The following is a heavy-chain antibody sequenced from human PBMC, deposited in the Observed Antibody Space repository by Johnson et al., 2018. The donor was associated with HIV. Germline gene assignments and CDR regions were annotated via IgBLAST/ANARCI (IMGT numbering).Heavy chain of an antibody. D-gene: IGHD4-11*01. CDR3: AKEGLPDAFDI. V-gene: IGHV3-30*02. J-gene: IGHJ3*02. CDR2: IRYDGNNN. CDR1: GFTFSSYG. Sequence: QVQLVESGGGVVQPGESLRLSCAASGFTFSSYGMHWVRQAPGKGLEWVAFIRYDGNNNYYRDSVKGRFTISRDNSKNTLFLQMNSLRAEDTAVYYCAKEGLPDAFDIWGQGTMVTVSS.